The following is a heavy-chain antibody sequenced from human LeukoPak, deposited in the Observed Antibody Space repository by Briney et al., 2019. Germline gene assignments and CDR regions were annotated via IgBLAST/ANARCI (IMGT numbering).Heavy chain of an antibody. V-gene: IGHV1-69*04. J-gene: IGHJ4*02. Sequence: ASVTVSCKASGGTFSSYTISWVRQAPGQGLEWMGRIIPILGIANYAQKFQGRVTITADKSTSTAYMELSSLRSEDTAVYYCARDAGRSTFGGVIVPPYFDYWGQGTLVTVSS. CDR1: GGTFSSYT. CDR2: IIPILGIA. D-gene: IGHD3-16*02. CDR3: ARDAGRSTFGGVIVPPYFDY.